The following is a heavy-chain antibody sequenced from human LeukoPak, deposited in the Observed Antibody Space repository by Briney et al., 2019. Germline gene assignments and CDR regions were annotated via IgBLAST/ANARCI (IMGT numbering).Heavy chain of an antibody. J-gene: IGHJ5*02. D-gene: IGHD5-12*01. Sequence: ASMKVSCKASGYTFSSYGISWVRQAPGQGLEWMGWISAYNGNTNYAQKLQGRVTMTTDAYTNTAYMELRSLRSDDTAVYYCARVGDIVATIDNWFDPWGQGTLVTVSS. V-gene: IGHV1-18*01. CDR1: GYTFSSYG. CDR2: ISAYNGNT. CDR3: ARVGDIVATIDNWFDP.